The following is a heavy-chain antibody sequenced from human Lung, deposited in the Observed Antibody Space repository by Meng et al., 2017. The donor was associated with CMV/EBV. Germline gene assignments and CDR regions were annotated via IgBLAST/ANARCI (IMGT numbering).Heavy chain of an antibody. Sequence: GESLKISCVASGFSFSTYAMHWVRQAPGKGLEWVAFIRFDGSNRDYAGSVKGRFTISRDNSKNTLYVQMNNLRPEDTAVYYCAKDGGGTLRGAIITKYYFDYWGQGTPVTVPQ. CDR1: GFSFSTYA. CDR2: IRFDGSNR. J-gene: IGHJ4*02. V-gene: IGHV3-30*02. D-gene: IGHD3-10*01. CDR3: AKDGGGTLRGAIITKYYFDY.